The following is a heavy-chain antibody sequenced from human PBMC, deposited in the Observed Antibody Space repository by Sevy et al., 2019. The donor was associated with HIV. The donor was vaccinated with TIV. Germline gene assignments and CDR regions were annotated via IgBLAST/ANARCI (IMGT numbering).Heavy chain of an antibody. CDR3: AKDGSPTNWFDP. Sequence: GGSLRLSCAASGFTFNNYAMHWVRQAPGKGLEWVAVVSYDGSNKYYADSVKGRFTISRDNSKNTLYLQMNSLRAEDTALYCCAKDGSPTNWFDPWGQGTLVTVSS. V-gene: IGHV3-30-3*01. D-gene: IGHD2-15*01. CDR1: GFTFNNYA. J-gene: IGHJ5*02. CDR2: VSYDGSNK.